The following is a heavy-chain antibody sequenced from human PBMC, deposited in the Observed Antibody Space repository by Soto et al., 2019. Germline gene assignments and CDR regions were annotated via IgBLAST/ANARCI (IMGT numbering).Heavy chain of an antibody. CDR2: ITSTADTYAT. CDR1: GFSLSDSV. J-gene: IGHJ3*02. CDR3: TGSLSFAFDI. V-gene: IGHV3-73*01. Sequence: EVQLEESGGGLVQPGGSLKLSCAASGFSLSDSVIHWVRQVSGKGLEWVGRITSTADTYATAYSASVKGRFTVSRDDSKNTAYLQMNSLKTEDTAVYDCTGSLSFAFDIWGQGTMVHVSS.